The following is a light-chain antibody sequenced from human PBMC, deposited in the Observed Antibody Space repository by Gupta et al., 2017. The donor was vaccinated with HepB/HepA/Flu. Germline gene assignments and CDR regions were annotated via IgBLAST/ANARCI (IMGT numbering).Light chain of an antibody. J-gene: IGKJ1*01. CDR1: QSGSGSY. Sequence: IVLTQSPGTLSLSPGERATLSCRASQSGSGSYLAWYQHKPGQAPRLLMYAASNRATGIPDRFSGSGSGTDFTLTISRLEPEDFAVYYCQQYGSSPRTFGQGTKVEIK. CDR3: QQYGSSPRT. V-gene: IGKV3-20*01. CDR2: AAS.